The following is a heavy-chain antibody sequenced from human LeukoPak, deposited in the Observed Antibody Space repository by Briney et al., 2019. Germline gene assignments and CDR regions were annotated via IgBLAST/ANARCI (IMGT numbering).Heavy chain of an antibody. D-gene: IGHD3-22*01. V-gene: IGHV3-7*01. Sequence: AGGSLRLSCAASGFTFSSYWMNWARQAPGKGLEWVASINHNGNVNYYVDSVKGRFTISRDNAKNSLYLQMSDLRAEDTAVYYCAREEPYYYDSSGYYPARGAFDIWGQGTMVTVSS. CDR2: INHNGNVN. CDR3: AREEPYYYDSSGYYPARGAFDI. J-gene: IGHJ3*02. CDR1: GFTFSSYW.